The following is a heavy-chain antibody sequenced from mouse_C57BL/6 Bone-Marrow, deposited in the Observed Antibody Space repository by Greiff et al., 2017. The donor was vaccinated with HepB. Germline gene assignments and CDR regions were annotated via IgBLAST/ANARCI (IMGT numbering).Heavy chain of an antibody. D-gene: IGHD1-1*01. J-gene: IGHJ4*01. CDR3: AREGDYYGSSYYAMDY. V-gene: IGHV1-26*01. CDR1: GYTFTDYY. CDR2: INPNNGGT. Sequence: EVQLQQSGPELVKPGASVKISCKASGYTFTDYYMNWVKQSHGKSLEWIGDINPNNGGTSYNQKFKGKATLTVDKSSSTAYMELRSLTSADSAVYYCAREGDYYGSSYYAMDYWGQGTSVTVSS.